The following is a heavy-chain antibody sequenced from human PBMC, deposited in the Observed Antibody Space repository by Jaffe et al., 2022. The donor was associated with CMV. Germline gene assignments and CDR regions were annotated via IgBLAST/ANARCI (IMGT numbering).Heavy chain of an antibody. V-gene: IGHV4-39*01. J-gene: IGHJ6*02. CDR3: ASRGAVAGTPFNYYYGMDV. Sequence: QLQLQESGPGLVKPSETLSLTCTVSGGSISSSSYYWGWIRQPPGKGLEWIGSIYYSGSTYYNPSLKSRVTISVDTSKNQFSLKLSSVTAADTAVYYCASRGAVAGTPFNYYYGMDVWGQGTTVTVSS. D-gene: IGHD6-19*01. CDR1: GGSISSSSYY. CDR2: IYYSGST.